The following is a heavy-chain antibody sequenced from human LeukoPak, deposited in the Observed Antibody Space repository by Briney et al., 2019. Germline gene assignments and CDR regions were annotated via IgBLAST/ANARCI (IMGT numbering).Heavy chain of an antibody. D-gene: IGHD3-3*01. V-gene: IGHV1-2*02. J-gene: IGHJ6*02. CDR1: GYTFTGYY. CDR3: ATGFGVVIKGRTYYYYGMDV. CDR2: INPNNGGT. Sequence: ASVKVSCKASGYTFTGYYMHWVRQAPGQGLEWMRWINPNNGGTNYAQNFQGRVTMTRDSSISTAYMELSRLRSDDTAVYYCATGFGVVIKGRTYYYYGMDVWGQGTTVTVSS.